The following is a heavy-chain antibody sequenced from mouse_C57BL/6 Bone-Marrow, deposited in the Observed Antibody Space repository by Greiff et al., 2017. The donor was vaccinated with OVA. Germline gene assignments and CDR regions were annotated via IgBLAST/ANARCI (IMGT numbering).Heavy chain of an antibody. J-gene: IGHJ1*03. CDR1: GYTFTSYW. D-gene: IGHD2-2*01. CDR2: IHPNSGST. Sequence: QVQLQQPGAELVKPGASVKLSCKASGYTFTSYWMHWVKQRPGQGLEWIGMIHPNSGSTNYNEKFKSKATLTVDKSSSTAYMPLSSLTSEDSAVYYCARGGYYWYFDVWGTGTTDTVSS. V-gene: IGHV1-64*01. CDR3: ARGGYYWYFDV.